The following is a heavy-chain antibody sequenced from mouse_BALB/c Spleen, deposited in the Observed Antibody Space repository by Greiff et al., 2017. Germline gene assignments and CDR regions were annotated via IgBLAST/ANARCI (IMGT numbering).Heavy chain of an antibody. V-gene: IGHV1-69*01. CDR3: ARFRDGYSFDY. CDR2: IDTSDSYT. CDR1: GYTFTDYW. J-gene: IGHJ2*01. Sequence: VQLQQPGAELVMPGASVKMSCKASGYTFTDYWMHWVKQRPGQGLEWIGAIDTSDSYTSYNQKFKGKATLTVDESSSTAYMQLSSLTSEDSAVYYCARFRDGYSFDYWGQGTTLTVSS. D-gene: IGHD2-3*01.